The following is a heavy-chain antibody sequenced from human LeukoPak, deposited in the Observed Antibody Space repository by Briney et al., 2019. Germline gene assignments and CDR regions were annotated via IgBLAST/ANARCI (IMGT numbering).Heavy chain of an antibody. CDR1: GYTFTGYY. CDR3: ARDAIVSDYSNSDY. Sequence: ASVKVSCKASGYTFTGYYIHWVRQAPGQGLEWMGWINPNSGGTNYAQKFQGRVTMTRDTSISTAYMELSRLTSDDTAVYYCARDAIVSDYSNSDYWGQGTLVTVSS. V-gene: IGHV1-2*02. J-gene: IGHJ4*02. CDR2: INPNSGGT. D-gene: IGHD4-11*01.